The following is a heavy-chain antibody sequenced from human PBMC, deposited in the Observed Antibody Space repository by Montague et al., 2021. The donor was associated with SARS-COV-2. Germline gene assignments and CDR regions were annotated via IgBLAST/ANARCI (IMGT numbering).Heavy chain of an antibody. V-gene: IGHV4-59*11. D-gene: IGHD2-15*01. CDR3: ARFLGFCSGANCYSSGMDV. CDR1: GGSISGHY. J-gene: IGHJ6*02. Sequence: SETLSLTCSVSGGSISGHYWSWIRQPPGKGLEWIGNFDHSGDTKYNPSLKSRATISVDTSKNHFALRLSSVTAADTAVYYCARFLGFCSGANCYSSGMDVWGQGTTVTVSS. CDR2: FDHSGDT.